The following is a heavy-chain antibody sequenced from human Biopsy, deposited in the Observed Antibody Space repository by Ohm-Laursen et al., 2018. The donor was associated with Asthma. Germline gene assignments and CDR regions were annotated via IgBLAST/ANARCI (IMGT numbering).Heavy chain of an antibody. D-gene: IGHD6-19*01. J-gene: IGHJ4*02. V-gene: IGHV3-30*03. CDR3: AREGVAGTHIED. Sequence: SLRLSCTASGFTFSNYAMSWVRQTPGKGLEWVAVISFDGTNKYYADSVKGRFTISRDNSKNTLDLQMNSLSAEDTAVYYCAREGVAGTHIEDWGQGTLVTVSS. CDR2: ISFDGTNK. CDR1: GFTFSNYA.